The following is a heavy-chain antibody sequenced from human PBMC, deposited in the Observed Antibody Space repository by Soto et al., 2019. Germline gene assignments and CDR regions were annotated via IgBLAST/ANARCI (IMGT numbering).Heavy chain of an antibody. CDR3: ARDFYIVLVPAARDHTGYYYGIDV. Sequence: PGGSLRLSCAASGFTFSDYYMSWIRQAPGKGLEWVSDISSSGSIIYYADSVKGRFTISRDNAKNSLYLQMNSLRAEDTAVYYCARDFYIVLVPAARDHTGYYYGIDVWGQGTTVTVSS. J-gene: IGHJ6*02. CDR1: GFTFSDYY. V-gene: IGHV3-11*01. D-gene: IGHD2-2*01. CDR2: ISSSGSII.